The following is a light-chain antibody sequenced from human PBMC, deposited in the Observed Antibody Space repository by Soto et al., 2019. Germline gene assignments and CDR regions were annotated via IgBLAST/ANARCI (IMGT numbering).Light chain of an antibody. Sequence: QSVLTQPASVSGSPGQSITISCTGTGSDVGGYDYVSWYQHHPGKAPKVVIYEVTNRPSGVSNRFSGSKSGNTASLTISGLMAEDEADYYCSSSTSSSTYVFGNGTKVTVL. J-gene: IGLJ1*01. CDR1: GSDVGGYDY. CDR2: EVT. V-gene: IGLV2-14*01. CDR3: SSSTSSSTYV.